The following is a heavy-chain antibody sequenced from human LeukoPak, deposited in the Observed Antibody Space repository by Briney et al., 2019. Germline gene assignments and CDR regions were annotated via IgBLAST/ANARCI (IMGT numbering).Heavy chain of an antibody. V-gene: IGHV3-23*01. D-gene: IGHD3-10*01. CDR3: AKNFYGSGSHHNYYYMDV. CDR2: ISGSGGST. Sequence: PGGTLRLSCAASGFTFSSYGMSWVRQAPGKGLEWVSGISGSGGSTYYGDSVKGRFTISRDNSKNTLYLQMNSLRAEDTAVYYCAKNFYGSGSHHNYYYMDVWGKGTTVTISS. CDR1: GFTFSSYG. J-gene: IGHJ6*03.